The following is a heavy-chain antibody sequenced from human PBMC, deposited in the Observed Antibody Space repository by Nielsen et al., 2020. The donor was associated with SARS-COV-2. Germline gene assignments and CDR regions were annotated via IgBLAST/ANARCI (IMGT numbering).Heavy chain of an antibody. CDR1: GFTFSSYG. D-gene: IGHD3-22*01. CDR3: ARDPTLSGSGYPAGAFDI. CDR2: IWYDGSNK. V-gene: IGHV3-33*01. Sequence: GGSLRLSCAASGFTFSSYGMHWVRQAPGEGLEWVAVIWYDGSNKYYADSVKGRFTISRDNSKNTLYLQMNSLRAEDTAVYYCARDPTLSGSGYPAGAFDIWGQGTMVTVSS. J-gene: IGHJ3*02.